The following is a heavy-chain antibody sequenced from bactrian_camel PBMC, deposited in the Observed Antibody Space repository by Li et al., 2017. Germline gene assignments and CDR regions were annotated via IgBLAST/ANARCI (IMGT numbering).Heavy chain of an antibody. Sequence: DVQLVESGGGLVQPGGSLRLSCAASGFRFNTYGMSWVRQGPGKGLEWVSTIRSHGGSTYSADFVEGRFTISRDNAKNTLYLQMNSLKIGDTAVYYCALGSSRQATMTARGKGTQVTVS. D-gene: IGHD3*01. CDR2: IRSHGGST. J-gene: IGHJ4*01. V-gene: IGHV3S40*01. CDR1: GFRFNTYG.